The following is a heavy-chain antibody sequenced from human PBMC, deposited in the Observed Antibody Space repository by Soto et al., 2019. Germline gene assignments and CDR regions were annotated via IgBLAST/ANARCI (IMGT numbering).Heavy chain of an antibody. Sequence: GGSLRLSCGASEVIFPTYAMTWVRQVTGKGLEWVSGIGTAFDTYYAGSVKGRFTISRENAKNSFYLQMNSLRAGDTAVYYCARGRSNDFGSSPPPRFDPWGQGTLVTVSS. CDR3: ARGRSNDFGSSPPPRFDP. CDR1: EVIFPTYA. D-gene: IGHD3-10*01. J-gene: IGHJ5*02. CDR2: IGTAFDT. V-gene: IGHV3-13*01.